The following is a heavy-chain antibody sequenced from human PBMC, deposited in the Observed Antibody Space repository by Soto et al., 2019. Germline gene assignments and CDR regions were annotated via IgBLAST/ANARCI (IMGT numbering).Heavy chain of an antibody. CDR2: INAGNGNT. Sequence: ASVKVSCKASGYTFTSYAMHWVRQAPGQRLEWMGWINAGNGNTKYSQKLQGRVTMTTDTSTSTAYMELRSLRSDDTAVYYCARSIGSGWYDDAFDIWGQGTMVTVSS. CDR3: ARSIGSGWYDDAFDI. D-gene: IGHD6-19*01. V-gene: IGHV1-3*01. J-gene: IGHJ3*02. CDR1: GYTFTSYA.